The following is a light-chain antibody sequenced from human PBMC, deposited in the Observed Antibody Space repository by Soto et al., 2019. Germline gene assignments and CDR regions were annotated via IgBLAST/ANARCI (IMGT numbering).Light chain of an antibody. CDR3: QQSFTTWT. Sequence: EIVLTQSPGTLSLSPGERATLSCRASQSVSSSYLAWYQQKPGQAPRLLIYDVSNRATGIPARFSGSGSGTDFTLTISNLQPEDFATYYCQQSFTTWTFGQGTKVDI. V-gene: IGKV3D-20*02. CDR1: QSVSSSY. CDR2: DVS. J-gene: IGKJ1*01.